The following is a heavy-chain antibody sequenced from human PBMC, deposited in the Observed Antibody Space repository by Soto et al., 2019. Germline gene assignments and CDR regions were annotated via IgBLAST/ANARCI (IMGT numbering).Heavy chain of an antibody. CDR3: AKDSEGYYYGSSDY. CDR2: ISGSGGST. Sequence: LRLSCAASGFTFSSYAMSWVRQAPGKGLEWVSAISGSGGSTYYADSVKGRFTISRDNSKNTLYLQMNSLRAEDTAVYYCAKDSEGYYYGSSDYWGQGTLVTVSS. V-gene: IGHV3-23*01. CDR1: GFTFSSYA. D-gene: IGHD3-10*01. J-gene: IGHJ4*02.